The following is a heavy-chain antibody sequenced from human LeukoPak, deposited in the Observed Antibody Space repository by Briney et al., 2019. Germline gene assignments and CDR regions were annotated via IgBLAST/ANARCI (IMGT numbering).Heavy chain of an antibody. CDR3: ARAQYSGSYYGAFDI. J-gene: IGHJ3*02. V-gene: IGHV1-69*04. CDR2: IIPILGIA. D-gene: IGHD1-26*01. Sequence: SVKVSCKASGGTFSSYAISWVRQAPGQGLEWMGRIIPILGIANYAQKFQGKVTITADKSTSTAYMELSSLRSEDTAVYYCARAQYSGSYYGAFDIWGQGTMVTVSS. CDR1: GGTFSSYA.